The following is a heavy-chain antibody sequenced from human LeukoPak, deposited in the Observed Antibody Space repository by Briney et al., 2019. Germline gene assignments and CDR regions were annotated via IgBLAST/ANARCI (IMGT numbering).Heavy chain of an antibody. CDR3: AKDVDI. CDR2: IKQDGSEK. J-gene: IGHJ3*02. Sequence: GGSLRLSCAASGFTFSSHWMSWVRQAPGKGLEWVANIKQDGSEKYYVDSVKGRFTISRDNAKNSLYLQMNSLRAEDTAVYYCAKDVDIWGQGTMVTVSS. V-gene: IGHV3-7*03. CDR1: GFTFSSHW.